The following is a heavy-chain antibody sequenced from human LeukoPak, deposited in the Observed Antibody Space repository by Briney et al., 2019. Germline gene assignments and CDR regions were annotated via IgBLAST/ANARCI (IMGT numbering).Heavy chain of an antibody. J-gene: IGHJ5*02. CDR3: ARLHYDFWSGYYFGWFDP. V-gene: IGHV4-4*02. Sequence: SGTLSLTCAVSGGSISSSNWWSWVRQPPGKGLEWIGEIYHSGSTNYNPSLKSRITIPVDKSKNQFSLKLSSVTAADTAVYYCARLHYDFWSGYYFGWFDPWGQGTLVTVSS. CDR2: IYHSGST. D-gene: IGHD3-3*01. CDR1: GGSISSSNW.